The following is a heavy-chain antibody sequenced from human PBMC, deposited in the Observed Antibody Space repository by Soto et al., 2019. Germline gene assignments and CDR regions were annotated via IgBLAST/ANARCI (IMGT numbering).Heavy chain of an antibody. D-gene: IGHD3-22*01. J-gene: IGHJ4*02. CDR3: ARWGYDSSGYYYVDDY. CDR1: GGSISSGGYY. V-gene: IGHV4-31*03. Sequence: PSETLSLTCTVPGGSISSGGYYWSWIRQHPGKGLEWIGYIYYSGSTYYNPSLKSRVTISVDTSKNQFSLKLSSVTAADTAVYYCARWGYDSSGYYYVDDYWGQGTLVTVS. CDR2: IYYSGST.